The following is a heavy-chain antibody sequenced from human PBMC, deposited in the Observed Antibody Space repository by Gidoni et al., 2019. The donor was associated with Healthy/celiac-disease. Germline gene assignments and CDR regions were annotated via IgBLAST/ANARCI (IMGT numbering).Heavy chain of an antibody. CDR3: ARHWCSLD. D-gene: IGHD2-8*01. J-gene: IGHJ4*02. Sequence: VQMEESGPGEGKQSEAVSVTCTVSGGSISSYYWSWIRQPPGKGLEWIGYIYYSGRTNYNPSLKSRFSISVATSKIHFSLKLSSVTAAATAVYYCARHWCSLDWGQGTLVTVSS. V-gene: IGHV4-59*08. CDR2: IYYSGRT. CDR1: GGSISSYY.